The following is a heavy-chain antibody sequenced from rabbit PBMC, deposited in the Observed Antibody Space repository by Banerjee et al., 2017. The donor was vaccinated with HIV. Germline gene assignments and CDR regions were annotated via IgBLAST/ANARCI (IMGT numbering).Heavy chain of an antibody. CDR3: ARDGRVDYVYGMDL. Sequence: QEQLVESGGGLVQPEGSLTLTCKASGFDLSSYYYICWVRQAPGKGLEWIGCIYTGSGGGTAYATWAKGRFTISKASSTTVTLQMTSLTAADTATYFCARDGRVDYVYGMDLWGQGTLVTVS. D-gene: IGHD2-1*01. CDR2: IYTGSGGGT. J-gene: IGHJ6*01. CDR1: GFDLSSYYY. V-gene: IGHV1S45*01.